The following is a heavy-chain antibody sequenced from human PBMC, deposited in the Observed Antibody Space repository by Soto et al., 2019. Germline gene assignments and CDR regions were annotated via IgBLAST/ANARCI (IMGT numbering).Heavy chain of an antibody. CDR2: VSYDGRNK. D-gene: IGHD3-16*01. J-gene: IGHJ4*02. V-gene: IGHV3-30*04. CDR3: ARDRGGYSFSDC. CDR1: GFKFSNYA. Sequence: PGGSLRLSCAGYGFKFSNYAIHWVRQAPGKGLEWVAVVSYDGRNKYYADSVKGRFSISGDNSKNMLFLEMNSLRAEDTAVYYCARDRGGYSFSDCWGQGALVTVSS.